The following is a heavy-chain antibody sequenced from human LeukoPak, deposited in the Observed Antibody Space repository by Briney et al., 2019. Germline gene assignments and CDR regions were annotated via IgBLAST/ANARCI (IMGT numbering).Heavy chain of an antibody. J-gene: IGHJ4*02. CDR3: ARGPHIEIAAGRYFDY. Sequence: AGGSLRLSCAASGFTFSSYAMHWVRQAPGKGLEYVSAISSNGGSTYYANSVKGRFTISRDNSKNTLYLQMGSLRAEDMAVYYCARGPHIEIAAGRYFDYWGQGTLVTVSS. V-gene: IGHV3-64*01. CDR2: ISSNGGST. CDR1: GFTFSSYA. D-gene: IGHD6-13*01.